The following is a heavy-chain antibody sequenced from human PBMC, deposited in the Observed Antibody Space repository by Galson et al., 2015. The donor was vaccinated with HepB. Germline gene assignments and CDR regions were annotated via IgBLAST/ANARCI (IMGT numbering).Heavy chain of an antibody. V-gene: IGHV3-64D*06. CDR1: GFTFSSYA. J-gene: IGHJ4*02. D-gene: IGHD3-10*01. Sequence: SLRLSCAASGFTFSSYAMHWVRQAPGKGLEYVSAISSNGGSTYYADSVKGRFTISRGNSKNTLYLQMSSLRAEDTAVYYCVKNPYGSGSYYLNYFDYWGQGTLVTVSS. CDR2: ISSNGGST. CDR3: VKNPYGSGSYYLNYFDY.